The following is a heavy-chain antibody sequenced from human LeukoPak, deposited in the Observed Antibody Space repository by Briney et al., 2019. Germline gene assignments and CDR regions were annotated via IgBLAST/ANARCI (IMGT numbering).Heavy chain of an antibody. Sequence: QAGGSLRLSCSASGFTFSSYAMHWVRQAPGKGLEYVSAISPDGGNTYYADSVKGRFSISRDNSKNTLYLQMSSLRPEDTAVYYCTKDFAVASYNWFDPWGQGTLVTVSS. CDR1: GFTFSSYA. J-gene: IGHJ5*02. D-gene: IGHD5-12*01. CDR3: TKDFAVASYNWFDP. V-gene: IGHV3-64D*06. CDR2: ISPDGGNT.